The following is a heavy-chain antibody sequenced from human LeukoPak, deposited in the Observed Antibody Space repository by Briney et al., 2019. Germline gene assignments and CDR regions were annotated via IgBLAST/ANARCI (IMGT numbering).Heavy chain of an antibody. V-gene: IGHV4-39*01. Sequence: PSETLSLTCTVSGGSISSNNYYWGWIRQPPGKGLEWIGSIYYSGSTYYNPSLKSRVTISVDTSKNQFSLKLSSVTAADTAVYYCVNSSPGGGWLVSGNFDNWGHGTLGTLSS. CDR1: GGSISSNNYY. CDR3: VNSSPGGGWLVSGNFDN. D-gene: IGHD6-19*01. CDR2: IYYSGST. J-gene: IGHJ4*01.